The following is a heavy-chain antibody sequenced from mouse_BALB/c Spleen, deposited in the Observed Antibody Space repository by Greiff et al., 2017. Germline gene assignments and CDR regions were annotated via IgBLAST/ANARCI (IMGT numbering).Heavy chain of an antibody. D-gene: IGHD2-2*01. CDR1: GFNIKDYY. Sequence: EVQLQQSGAELVRSGASVKLSCTASGFNIKDYYMHWVKQRPEQGLEWIGWIDPENGDTESAPKFQGKATITAVPSSNTAFLQLSSLTSKHTAVYSCIAVVATFEESMGYGGQGTSVTVSS. V-gene: IGHV14-4*02. J-gene: IGHJ4*01. CDR3: IAVVATFEESMGY. CDR2: IDPENGDT.